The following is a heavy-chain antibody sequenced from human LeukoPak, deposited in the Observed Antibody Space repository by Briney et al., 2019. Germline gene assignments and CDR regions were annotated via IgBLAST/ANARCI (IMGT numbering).Heavy chain of an antibody. J-gene: IGHJ4*02. CDR1: GGTFSSYA. CDR3: ARDALVRGVTYFDY. V-gene: IGHV1-69*05. D-gene: IGHD3-10*01. CDR2: IIPIFGTA. Sequence: GSSVKVSCKASGGTFSSYAISWVRQAPGQGLEWMGRIIPIFGTANYAQKFQGRVTITTDESTSTAYMELNSLRAEDTAVYYCARDALVRGVTYFDYWGQGTLVTVSS.